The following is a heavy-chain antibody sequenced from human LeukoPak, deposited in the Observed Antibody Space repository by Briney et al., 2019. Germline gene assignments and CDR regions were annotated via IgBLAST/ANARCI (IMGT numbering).Heavy chain of an antibody. V-gene: IGHV4-34*01. D-gene: IGHD3-10*01. CDR1: GGSFSGYY. CDR3: ARGQRFSRGVIPYYYYGMDV. CDR2: INHSGST. Sequence: SETLSLTCAVYGGSFSGYYWSWIRQPPGKGLEWIGEINHSGSTNYNPSLESRVTISVDTSKNQFSLKLSSVTAADTAVYYCARGQRFSRGVIPYYYYGMDVWGKGTTVTVSS. J-gene: IGHJ6*04.